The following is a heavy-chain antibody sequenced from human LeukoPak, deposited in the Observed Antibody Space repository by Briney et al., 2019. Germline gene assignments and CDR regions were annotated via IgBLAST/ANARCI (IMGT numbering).Heavy chain of an antibody. CDR1: GGTFSSYA. V-gene: IGHV1-69*06. CDR3: ARGKDGGNSGGDYFDY. D-gene: IGHD4-23*01. Sequence: ASVKVSCKASGGTFSSYAISWVRQAPGQGLEWMGGIIPIFGTANYAQKFQGRVTITADKSTSTAYMELSSLRSEDTAVYYCARGKDGGNSGGDYFDYWGQGTLVTVSS. J-gene: IGHJ4*02. CDR2: IIPIFGTA.